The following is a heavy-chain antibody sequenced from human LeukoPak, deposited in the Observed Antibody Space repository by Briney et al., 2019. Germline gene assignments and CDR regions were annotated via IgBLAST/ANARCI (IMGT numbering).Heavy chain of an antibody. D-gene: IGHD3-3*01. CDR1: GYTFTSCA. Sequence: ASVKVSCKASGYTFTSCAMHWVRQAPGQRLEWMGWINAGNGNTKYSQEFQGRVTITRDTSASTAYMELSSLRSEDMAVYYCASGTIFGSVGAFDIWGQGTMVTVSS. CDR3: ASGTIFGSVGAFDI. CDR2: INAGNGNT. V-gene: IGHV1-3*03. J-gene: IGHJ3*02.